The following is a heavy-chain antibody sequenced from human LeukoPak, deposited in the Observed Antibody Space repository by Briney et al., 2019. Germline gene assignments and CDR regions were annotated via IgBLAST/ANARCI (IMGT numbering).Heavy chain of an antibody. CDR2: IGTTGDT. V-gene: IGHV3-13*04. CDR1: GFTFSGYG. D-gene: IGHD2/OR15-2a*01. Sequence: PGGSLRLSCAAPGFTFSGYGIHWVCQAPGKGLEWVSAIGTTGDTYYADSVKGRFTISRENAKNSLYLQMNSLRAGDTAVYYLTRSSWEYGYAFHIWGQGTMVTVSS. CDR3: TRSSWEYGYAFHI. J-gene: IGHJ3*02.